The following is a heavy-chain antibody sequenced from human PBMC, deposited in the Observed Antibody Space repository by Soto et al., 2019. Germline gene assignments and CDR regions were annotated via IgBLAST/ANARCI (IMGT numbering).Heavy chain of an antibody. V-gene: IGHV1-2*04. CDR1: GYTFTGYY. CDR2: INPNSGGT. J-gene: IGHJ4*02. D-gene: IGHD2-8*01. CDR3: ARRGVYCTNGVCYYPFDY. Sequence: QVQLVQSGAEVKKPGASVKVSCKASGYTFTGYYMHWVRQAPGQGLEWMGWINPNSGGTNYAQKFQGWVTMTRDTSISTAYMELSRLRSDDTAVYYCARRGVYCTNGVCYYPFDYWGKGILVTVSS.